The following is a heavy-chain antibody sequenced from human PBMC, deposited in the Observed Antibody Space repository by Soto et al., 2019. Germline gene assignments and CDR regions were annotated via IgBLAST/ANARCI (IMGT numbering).Heavy chain of an antibody. CDR1: GGTFSSYA. Sequence: QVQLVQSGAEVKTPGSSVKVSCKASGGTFSSYAISWVRQAPGQGLEWMGGIIPIYGTANYAQKFQGRVTITADKSTSTAYMELRSLRSEDTAVYYCARDDSSGYYYDRDAFDIWGQGTMVTVSS. V-gene: IGHV1-69*06. D-gene: IGHD3-22*01. CDR3: ARDDSSGYYYDRDAFDI. J-gene: IGHJ3*02. CDR2: IIPIYGTA.